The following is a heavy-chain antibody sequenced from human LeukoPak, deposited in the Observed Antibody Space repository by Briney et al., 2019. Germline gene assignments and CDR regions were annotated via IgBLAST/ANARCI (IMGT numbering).Heavy chain of an antibody. D-gene: IGHD2-15*01. CDR2: ISGSGGST. Sequence: GGSLRLSCAASGFTFSSYAMSWVRQAPGKGLEWVSAISGSGGSTCYADSVKGRFTISRDNSKNTLYLQMNSLRAEDTAVYYCARYCSGGSCYYELNYWGQGTLVTVSS. CDR1: GFTFSSYA. CDR3: ARYCSGGSCYYELNY. V-gene: IGHV3-23*01. J-gene: IGHJ4*02.